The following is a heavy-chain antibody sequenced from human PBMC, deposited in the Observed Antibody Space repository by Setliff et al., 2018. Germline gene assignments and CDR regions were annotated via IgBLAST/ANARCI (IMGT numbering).Heavy chain of an antibody. CDR2: INTHDGGT. J-gene: IGHJ6*02. Sequence: ASVKVSCKTSGYIFTRYGITWVRQAPGQGLEWMGWINTHDGGTNYAQKVQGRITLTIDTSTSTAYMELRSLRSDDTAVYYCARDPQREVYQYGMDVWGQGTTVTVSS. D-gene: IGHD6-19*01. CDR1: GYIFTRYG. CDR3: ARDPQREVYQYGMDV. V-gene: IGHV1-18*01.